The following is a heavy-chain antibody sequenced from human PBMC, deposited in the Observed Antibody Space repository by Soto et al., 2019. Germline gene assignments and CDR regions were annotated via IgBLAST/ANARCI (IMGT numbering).Heavy chain of an antibody. V-gene: IGHV1-8*01. D-gene: IGHD5-18*01. J-gene: IGHJ5*02. Sequence: SXKVSYKASGYTXSNNDVTWVRQATGQGLEWMGWMNPGSGDTGYAQKFQGRVTMTRNISIATAYMELSSLRSEDTAIYYCARMASFGSLNWFDPWGQGTLGTVSS. CDR2: MNPGSGDT. CDR1: GYTXSNND. CDR3: ARMASFGSLNWFDP.